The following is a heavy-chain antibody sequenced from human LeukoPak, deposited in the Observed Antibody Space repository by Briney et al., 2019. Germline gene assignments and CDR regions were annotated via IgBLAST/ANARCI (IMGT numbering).Heavy chain of an antibody. D-gene: IGHD3-10*01. CDR2: IIPIFGTA. CDR3: ASHFGVRPFDY. CDR1: GGTFSSYA. J-gene: IGHJ4*02. Sequence: GASVKVSCKAPGGTFSSYAISWVRQAPGQGLEWMGGIIPIFGTANYAQKFQGRVTITADESTSTAYMELSSLRSEDTAVYYCASHFGVRPFDYWGQGALVTVSS. V-gene: IGHV1-69*13.